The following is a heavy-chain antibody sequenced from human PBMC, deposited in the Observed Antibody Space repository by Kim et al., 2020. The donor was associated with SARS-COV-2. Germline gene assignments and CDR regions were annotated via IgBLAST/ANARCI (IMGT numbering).Heavy chain of an antibody. J-gene: IGHJ6*02. D-gene: IGHD3-10*01. Sequence: GGSLRLSCAASGFTFDDYAMHWVRQAPGKGLEWVSGISWNSGSIGDADSVKGRFTISRDNAKNSLYLQMNSLRAEDTALYYCAKVLDYGATSYGMHVCGQGTTVTVSS. CDR3: AKVLDYGATSYGMHV. V-gene: IGHV3-9*01. CDR1: GFTFDDYA. CDR2: ISWNSGSI.